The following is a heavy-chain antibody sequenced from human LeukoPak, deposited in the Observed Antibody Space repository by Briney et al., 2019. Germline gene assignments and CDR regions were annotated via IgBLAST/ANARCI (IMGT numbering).Heavy chain of an antibody. J-gene: IGHJ4*02. D-gene: IGHD3-9*01. Sequence: SETLSLTCTVSGGSISRTGYYWDWIRQPPGKGLEWIGNIYYSGINYYNPSLRSRVTISVDTSKNQLSLKVSSVTAADAAVYYCARDDILTGSFDFWGQGTLVTVSS. CDR2: IYYSGIN. V-gene: IGHV4-39*02. CDR3: ARDDILTGSFDF. CDR1: GGSISRTGYY.